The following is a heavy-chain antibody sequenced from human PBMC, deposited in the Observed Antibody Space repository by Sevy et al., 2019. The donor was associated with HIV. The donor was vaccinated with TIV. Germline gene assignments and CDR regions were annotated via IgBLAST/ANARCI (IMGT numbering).Heavy chain of an antibody. D-gene: IGHD3-9*01. V-gene: IGHV3-20*04. CDR1: GFPFNDHG. Sequence: GGSLRLSCAASGFPFNDHGMHWVRQAPGKGLEWVSRINWNGRSTSYADSVKGRFTISRDNAKNIVYLEMNSLRPEDTAVYYCAKYFNRGGEGVKCYCSYYYFYGLDVWGQGTTVTVSS. J-gene: IGHJ6*02. CDR3: AKYFNRGGEGVKCYCSYYYFYGLDV. CDR2: INWNGRST.